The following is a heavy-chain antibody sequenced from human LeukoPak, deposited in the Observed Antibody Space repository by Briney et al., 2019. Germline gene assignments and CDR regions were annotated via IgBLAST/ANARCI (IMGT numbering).Heavy chain of an antibody. CDR3: ARLRSSSQQLDI. CDR2: IYYSGST. J-gene: IGHJ3*02. CDR1: GGSISSYY. D-gene: IGHD6-6*01. V-gene: IGHV4-59*01. Sequence: SETLSLTCTVSGGSISSYYWSWIRQPPGKGLEWIGYIYYSGSTNYNPSLKSRITISVDTSKNQFSLKLSSVTAADTAVYYCARLRSSSQQLDIWGQGTMVTVSS.